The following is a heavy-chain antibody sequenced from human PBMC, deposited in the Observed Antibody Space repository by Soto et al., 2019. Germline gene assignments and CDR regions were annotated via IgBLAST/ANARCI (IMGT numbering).Heavy chain of an antibody. D-gene: IGHD3-22*01. Sequence: QVILAQSGAEVKKPGSSVKVSCKVSGGSFSSFSINWVRQAPGQRFEWMGGIIPILGTANFTQKFQDRVTVTADESTATAYLTLSSLKSEDTAFYYCTSFDSNGYYPQNHYWGPGTQVTVSS. CDR2: IIPILGTA. V-gene: IGHV1-69*01. CDR3: TSFDSNGYYPQNHY. CDR1: GGSFSSFS. J-gene: IGHJ4*02.